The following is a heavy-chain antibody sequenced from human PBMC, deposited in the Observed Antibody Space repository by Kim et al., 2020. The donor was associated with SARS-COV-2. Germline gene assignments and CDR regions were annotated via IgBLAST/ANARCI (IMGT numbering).Heavy chain of an antibody. J-gene: IGHJ4*02. CDR3: ARVKNTGMVALIIDY. Sequence: KLQGRVTMTTDTSTSTAYMELRSLRSDDTAVYYCARVKNTGMVALIIDYWGQGTLVTVSS. D-gene: IGHD5-18*01. V-gene: IGHV1-18*01.